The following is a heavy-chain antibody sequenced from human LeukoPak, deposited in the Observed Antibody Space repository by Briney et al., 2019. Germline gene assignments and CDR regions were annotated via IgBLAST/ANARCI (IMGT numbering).Heavy chain of an antibody. CDR3: ARDLLSYGSGRDYYYMDV. Sequence: SETLSLTCTVSGYSISSGYYWGWIRQPPGKGLEWIGSIYHSGSTYYNPSLKSRVTISVDTSKNQFSLKLSSVTAADTAVYYCARDLLSYGSGRDYYYMDVWGKGTTVTISS. D-gene: IGHD3-10*01. V-gene: IGHV4-38-2*02. CDR1: GYSISSGYY. CDR2: IYHSGST. J-gene: IGHJ6*03.